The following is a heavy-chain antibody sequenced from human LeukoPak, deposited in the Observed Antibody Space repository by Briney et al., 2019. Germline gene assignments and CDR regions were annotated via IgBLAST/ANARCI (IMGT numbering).Heavy chain of an antibody. CDR2: INPNSGGT. V-gene: IGHV1-2*02. CDR3: GREYYDSSGSWFDP. Sequence: ASVKVSFKASGYTFTSYGISWVRQAPGQGLEWMGWINPNSGGTNYAQRFQGRVTMTRDTSISTAYMELSRLRSDDTAVYYCGREYYDSSGSWFDPWGQGTLVTVSS. CDR1: GYTFTSYG. D-gene: IGHD3-22*01. J-gene: IGHJ5*02.